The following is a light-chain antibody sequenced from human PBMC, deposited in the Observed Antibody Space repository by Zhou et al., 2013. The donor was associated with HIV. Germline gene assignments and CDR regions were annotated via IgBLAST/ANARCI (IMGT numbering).Light chain of an antibody. J-gene: IGKJ5*01. CDR3: MQTLQLPPIT. CDR2: EVS. V-gene: IGKV2D-29*02. Sequence: EIVMTQAPLLLSVTPGQPASISCKSSQTLLHSDGKTYLSWYVRKPGRSPQLLIYEVSNRXXXXARFSGSGSGTDFTLRISPVEAEDVGIYYCMQTLQLPPITFGQGTRLEIK. CDR1: QTLLHSDGKTY.